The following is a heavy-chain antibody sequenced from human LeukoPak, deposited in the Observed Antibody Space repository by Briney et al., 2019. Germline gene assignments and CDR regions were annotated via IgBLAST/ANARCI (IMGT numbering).Heavy chain of an antibody. D-gene: IGHD1-26*01. CDR3: ARWVGATWDY. V-gene: IGHV3-7*01. Sequence: GGSLRLSCAASGFTFSSYWMSWVRQAPGKGLEWVANIKQDGSEKYYVDSVKGRFTIYRDNGKNSLYMQMNSLRAEDTAVYYCARWVGATWDYWGQRTLVTVSS. CDR1: GFTFSSYW. J-gene: IGHJ4*02. CDR2: IKQDGSEK.